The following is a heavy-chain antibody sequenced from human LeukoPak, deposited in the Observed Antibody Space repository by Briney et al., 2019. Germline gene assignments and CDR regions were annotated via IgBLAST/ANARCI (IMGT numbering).Heavy chain of an antibody. Sequence: GGSLRLSCAASGFTFSSYSMNWVRQAPGKGLEWVSSISSSSSYIYYADSVKGRFTISRDNSKNTLYLQMNSLRAEDTAVYYCARSRDGYTDDAFDIWGQGTMVTVSS. D-gene: IGHD5-24*01. CDR1: GFTFSSYS. J-gene: IGHJ3*02. V-gene: IGHV3-21*01. CDR2: ISSSSSYI. CDR3: ARSRDGYTDDAFDI.